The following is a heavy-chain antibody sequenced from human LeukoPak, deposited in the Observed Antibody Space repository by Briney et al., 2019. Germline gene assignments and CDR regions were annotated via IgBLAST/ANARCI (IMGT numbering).Heavy chain of an antibody. Sequence: PSETLSLTCAVSIGSISSSKWWSWVRQSPVKGLEWIGEIYLYGTTNYNPSFTSRVTMSVDRSRNQFSLKLTSVTAADTAVYYCARQRWEQQGRDYYFNGLDVWGPGTTVIVSS. D-gene: IGHD1/OR15-1a*01. J-gene: IGHJ6*02. CDR2: IYLYGTT. CDR3: ARQRWEQQGRDYYFNGLDV. V-gene: IGHV4-4*02. CDR1: IGSISSSKW.